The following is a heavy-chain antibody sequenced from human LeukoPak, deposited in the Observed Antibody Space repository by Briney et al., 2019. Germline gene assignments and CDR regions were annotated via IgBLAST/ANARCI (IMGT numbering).Heavy chain of an antibody. CDR1: GFTFSSYA. J-gene: IGHJ4*02. D-gene: IGHD3-22*01. Sequence: GGSLRLSCSASGFTFSSYAMHWVRQAPGKGLEYVSAISSNGGSTYYADSVKGRFTISRDNSKNTLYLQMNSLRAEDTAVYYCARGGPRITMIVVVPDPYYFDYWGQGTLVTVSS. CDR3: ARGGPRITMIVVVPDPYYFDY. CDR2: ISSNGGST. V-gene: IGHV3-64*04.